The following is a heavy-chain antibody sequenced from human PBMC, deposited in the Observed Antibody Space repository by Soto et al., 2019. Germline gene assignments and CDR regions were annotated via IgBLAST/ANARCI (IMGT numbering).Heavy chain of an antibody. CDR2: TYYRSKWFN. CDR1: GDSVSSNSAA. Sequence: SQTLSLTCAISGDSVSSNSAAWNWIRQSPSRGLEWLGRTYYRSKWFNDYAVSVKSRIIINPDTSKNQFSLQLNSVIPEDTAVFYWAREFGGGGVWYWTDSGGQETLFTVSS. J-gene: IGHJ4*02. D-gene: IGHD6-19*01. CDR3: AREFGGGGVWYWTDS. V-gene: IGHV6-1*01.